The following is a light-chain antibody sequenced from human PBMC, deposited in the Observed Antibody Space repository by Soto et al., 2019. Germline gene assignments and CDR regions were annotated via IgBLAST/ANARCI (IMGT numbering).Light chain of an antibody. CDR2: KAS. Sequence: DIQMTQSPSTLSASVGDRVTITCRASQSISSWLAWYQQKPGRAPKLLIYKASSLETGVPSRFSGSGSGTEFHILFSSLQPDDFASYYCQQYGSSSPWTFGQGTKVEIK. CDR1: QSISSW. J-gene: IGKJ1*01. CDR3: QQYGSSSPWT. V-gene: IGKV1-5*03.